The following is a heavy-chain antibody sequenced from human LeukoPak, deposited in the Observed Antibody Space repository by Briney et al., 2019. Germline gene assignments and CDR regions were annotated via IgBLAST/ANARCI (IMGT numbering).Heavy chain of an antibody. CDR2: IRYDENKE. J-gene: IGHJ4*02. V-gene: IGHV3-30*02. CDR1: GFTFSSYG. CDR3: AKGAYGLTLDY. Sequence: GGSLRLSCAASGFTFSSYGMHWVRQAPGKGLEWVAFIRYDENKEYYVDSVKGRFTISRDNSKNTLYLQMNSLRAEDTAVYYCAKGAYGLTLDYWGQGTLVTVSS. D-gene: IGHD1-14*01.